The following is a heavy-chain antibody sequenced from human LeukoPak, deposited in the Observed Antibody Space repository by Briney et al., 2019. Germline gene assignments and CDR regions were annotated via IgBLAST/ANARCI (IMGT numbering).Heavy chain of an antibody. CDR1: GGSISSYY. D-gene: IGHD3-22*01. CDR3: ARARYYYDSSAHDAFDI. CDR2: IYYSGST. V-gene: IGHV4-59*01. J-gene: IGHJ3*02. Sequence: SETLSLTCTVSGGSISSYYWSWIRQPPGKGLEWIGYIYYSGSTNYNPSLKSRVTISVDTSKNQFSLKLSSVTAADTAVYYCARARYYYDSSAHDAFDIWGQGTMVTVSS.